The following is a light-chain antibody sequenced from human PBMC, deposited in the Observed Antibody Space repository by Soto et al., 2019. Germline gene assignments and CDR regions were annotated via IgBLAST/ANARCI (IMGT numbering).Light chain of an antibody. Sequence: DVQVTQSLFTVSASVGDRVSITCRASQSISSWLAWYQQKPGKAPKLLIYKASTLESGVPSNFSGSGSGTEFTLTISSLQPEDFATYYCQQYNSYPWTFGQGTKVDIK. CDR1: QSISSW. J-gene: IGKJ1*01. CDR3: QQYNSYPWT. V-gene: IGKV1-5*03. CDR2: KAS.